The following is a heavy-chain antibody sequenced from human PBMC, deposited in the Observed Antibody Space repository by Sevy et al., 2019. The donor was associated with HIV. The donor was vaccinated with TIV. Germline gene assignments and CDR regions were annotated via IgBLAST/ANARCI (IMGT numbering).Heavy chain of an antibody. CDR2: ISWDGGST. CDR3: AKLGGNYGDYDDY. D-gene: IGHD4-17*01. J-gene: IGHJ4*02. V-gene: IGHV3-43*01. Sequence: GGSLRLSCAASGFTFDDYIMHWVRQPPGKGLEWVSLISWDGGSTYYADSVKGRFTISRDNSKNSLFLQMNSLRSEDTAFYYCAKLGGNYGDYDDYWGRGTLVTVSS. CDR1: GFTFDDYI.